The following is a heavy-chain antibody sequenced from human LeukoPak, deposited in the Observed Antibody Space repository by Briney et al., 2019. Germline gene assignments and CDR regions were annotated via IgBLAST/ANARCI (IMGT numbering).Heavy chain of an antibody. CDR2: ISGSGGST. CDR3: AKSPSSWPTNFDY. V-gene: IGHV3-23*01. J-gene: IGHJ4*02. Sequence: GGSLRLSCAASGFTFSSYAMSWVCQAPGKGLEWVSAISGSGGSTYYADSVKGRFTISRDNSKNTLYLQMNSLRAEDTAVYYCAKSPSSWPTNFDYWGQGTLVTASS. D-gene: IGHD6-13*01. CDR1: GFTFSSYA.